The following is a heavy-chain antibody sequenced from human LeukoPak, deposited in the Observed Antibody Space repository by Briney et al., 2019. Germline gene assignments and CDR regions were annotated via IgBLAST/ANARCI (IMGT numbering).Heavy chain of an antibody. CDR3: ARFSPMTTVTTGDY. D-gene: IGHD4-17*01. CDR2: IYHSGST. Sequence: SETLSLTCAVSGGSISSSNWWSWARQPPGKGLEWIGEIYHSGSTNYNPSLKSRVTISVDKSKNQFSLKLSSVTAADTAVYYCARFSPMTTVTTGDYWGQGTLVTVSS. J-gene: IGHJ4*02. CDR1: GGSISSSNW. V-gene: IGHV4-4*02.